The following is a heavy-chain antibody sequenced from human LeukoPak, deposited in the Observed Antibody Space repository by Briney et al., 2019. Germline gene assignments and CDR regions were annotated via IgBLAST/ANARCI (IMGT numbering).Heavy chain of an antibody. CDR3: ARLREIPVFGVVTKSTSYFDY. Sequence: GGSLRLSCAASGFTFSTYSMNWVRQAPGKGLELVANIKQDRSEKYYVDSVKGRFTISRDNAKNSLYLQMNSLRAEDTAVYYCARLREIPVFGVVTKSTSYFDYWGQGTLVTVSS. J-gene: IGHJ4*02. V-gene: IGHV3-7*01. D-gene: IGHD3-3*01. CDR1: GFTFSTYS. CDR2: IKQDRSEK.